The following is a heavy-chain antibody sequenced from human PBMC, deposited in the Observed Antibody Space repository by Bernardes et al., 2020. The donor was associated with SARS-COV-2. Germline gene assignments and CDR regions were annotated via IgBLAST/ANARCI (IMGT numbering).Heavy chain of an antibody. CDR2: VKSDGSEK. Sequence: GGSLRLSCAVSGFSFKDYWMNWVRQAPGKGLEWVAIVKSDGSEKYYVDSVKGRFTISRDNAKKSLDLQMDSLRVEDTSVYYCAKAVRVVAAAGHTRTFHFDSWGQGTLVTVSS. J-gene: IGHJ4*02. CDR1: GFSFKDYW. CDR3: AKAVRVVAAAGHTRTFHFDS. V-gene: IGHV3-7*01. D-gene: IGHD6-13*01.